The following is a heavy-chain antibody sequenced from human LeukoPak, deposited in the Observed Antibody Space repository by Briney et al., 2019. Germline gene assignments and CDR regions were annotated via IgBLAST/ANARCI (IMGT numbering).Heavy chain of an antibody. J-gene: IGHJ4*02. CDR3: AGGTSGSYFLFEY. CDR2: IFYGGST. CDR1: GGSISSSSYY. V-gene: IGHV4-39*07. D-gene: IGHD1-26*01. Sequence: PSETLSLTCTVSGGSISSSSYYWGWIRQPPGKGLEWIGSIFYGGSTYYNPSLKSRVTPSLDTSKNQFSLKLSSVTAADTAVYYCAGGTSGSYFLFEYWGQGTPVTVSS.